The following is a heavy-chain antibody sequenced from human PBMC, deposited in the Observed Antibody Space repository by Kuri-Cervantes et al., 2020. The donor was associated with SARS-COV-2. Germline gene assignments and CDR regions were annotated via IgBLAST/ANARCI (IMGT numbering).Heavy chain of an antibody. V-gene: IGHV1-18*01. CDR1: GYTFTSYG. CDR3: ARPRGIVVVPAAMGGAFDI. J-gene: IGHJ3*02. Sequence: ASVKVSCKASGYTFTSYGISWVRQAPGQGLEWMGWISAYNGNTNYAQKLQGRVTMTTDTSTSTAYMELRSLRSGDTAVYSCARPRGIVVVPAAMGGAFDIWGQGTMVTVSS. CDR2: ISAYNGNT. D-gene: IGHD2-2*01.